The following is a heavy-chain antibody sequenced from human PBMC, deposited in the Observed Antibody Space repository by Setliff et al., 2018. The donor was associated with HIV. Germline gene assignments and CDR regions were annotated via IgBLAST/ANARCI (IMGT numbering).Heavy chain of an antibody. CDR3: ARDSTMVRGIITRNYYYAMDV. Sequence: SETLSLTCAVYNGSFSGYYWGWIRQSHGKGLEWIGSIYYSGTTYYNPSLKSRVTVSIDTSKTQFSLEMTSMTAADTAVYYCARDSTMVRGIITRNYYYAMDVWGQGTTVTVSS. V-gene: IGHV4-34*01. CDR2: IYYSGTT. CDR1: NGSFSGYY. D-gene: IGHD3-10*01. J-gene: IGHJ6*02.